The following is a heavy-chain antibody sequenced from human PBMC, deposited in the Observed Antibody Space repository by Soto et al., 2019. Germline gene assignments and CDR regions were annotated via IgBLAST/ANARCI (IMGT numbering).Heavy chain of an antibody. D-gene: IGHD3-3*01. V-gene: IGHV4-59*01. J-gene: IGHJ3*02. CDR1: GGSISSYY. CDR2: IYYSGST. CDR3: ARVNYDFWSGYYARGAFDI. Sequence: SETLSLTCTVSGGSISSYYWSWIRQPPGKGLEWIGYIYYSGSTNYNPSLKSRVTISGDTSKIQFSLKLSSVTAADTAVYYCARVNYDFWSGYYARGAFDIWGQGTMVTVSS.